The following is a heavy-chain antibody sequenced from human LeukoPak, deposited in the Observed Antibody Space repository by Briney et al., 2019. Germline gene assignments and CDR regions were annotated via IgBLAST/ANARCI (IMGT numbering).Heavy chain of an antibody. V-gene: IGHV3-23*01. Sequence: PGGSLRLSCAASGFTFSSYAMSWVRQAPGEGLEWVSAISAGGGDTYYTDSVKGRFTISRDNSKNTLNLQMNSLRTEDTAVYYCAKDYPGNTYYWGQGILVTVSS. J-gene: IGHJ4*02. CDR3: AKDYPGNTYY. D-gene: IGHD1-7*01. CDR2: ISAGGGDT. CDR1: GFTFSSYA.